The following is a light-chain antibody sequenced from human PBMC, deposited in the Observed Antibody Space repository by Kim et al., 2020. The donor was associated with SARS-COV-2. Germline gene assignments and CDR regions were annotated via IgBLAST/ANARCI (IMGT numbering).Light chain of an antibody. J-gene: IGLJ1*01. Sequence: GQSVTISCTGTSHDVGSYNLVSWYQQPPGTAPKLMIYEVSNRPSGVPDRFSGSKSGNTASLTISGLQAEDEADYYCSSYTTSNTYVVGTGTKVTVL. CDR2: EVS. CDR3: SSYTTSNTYV. V-gene: IGLV2-18*02. CDR1: SHDVGSYNL.